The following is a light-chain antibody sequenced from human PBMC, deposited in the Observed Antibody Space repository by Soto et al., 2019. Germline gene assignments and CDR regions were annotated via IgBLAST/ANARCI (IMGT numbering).Light chain of an antibody. V-gene: IGLV1-51*01. CDR1: DSNIGSNY. Sequence: QSVLTQPPSISAASGQRVTISCSGRDSNIGSNYVSWYQQLPATAPRLLIYDNNKRPSGIPDRFSGSESGTSATLGITGLQAGDEADYYCGTWDCGLRIYVFGTGTQLTVL. CDR2: DNN. J-gene: IGLJ1*01. CDR3: GTWDCGLRIYV.